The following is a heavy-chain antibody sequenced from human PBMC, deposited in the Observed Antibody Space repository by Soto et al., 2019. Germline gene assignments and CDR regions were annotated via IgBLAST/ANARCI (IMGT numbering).Heavy chain of an antibody. CDR3: TTVPEYYDRD. CDR2: IKRKTDGGTT. CDR1: GFTFSNAW. J-gene: IGHJ4*02. D-gene: IGHD3-3*01. Sequence: SLSPSCASSGFTFSNAWMSGVRQTVGKGLERVGRIKRKTDGGTTDYAAPVKGRFTISRDDSKNTLYLQMNSLKTEDPAVYYCTTVPEYYDRDWGKGTLGTVSS. V-gene: IGHV3-15*01.